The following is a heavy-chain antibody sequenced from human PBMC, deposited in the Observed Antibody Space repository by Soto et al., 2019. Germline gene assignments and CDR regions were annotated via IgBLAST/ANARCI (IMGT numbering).Heavy chain of an antibody. CDR2: IYYSGST. Sequence: PSETLSLTCTVSGGSVSSGSYYWSWIRQPPGKGLEWIGYIYYSGSTNYNPSLKSRVTISVDTSKNQFSLKLSSVTAADTAVYYCARDQSGDFWSGYYKYYYYYGMDVWGQGTTVTVSS. D-gene: IGHD3-3*01. CDR3: ARDQSGDFWSGYYKYYYYYGMDV. J-gene: IGHJ6*02. CDR1: GGSVSSGSYY. V-gene: IGHV4-61*01.